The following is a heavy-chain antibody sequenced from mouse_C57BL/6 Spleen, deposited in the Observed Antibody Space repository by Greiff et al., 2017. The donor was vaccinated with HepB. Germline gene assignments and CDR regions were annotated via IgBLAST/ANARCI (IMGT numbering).Heavy chain of an antibody. CDR1: GYTFTSYG. J-gene: IGHJ4*01. Sequence: QVQLQQSGAELARPGASVKLSCKASGYTFTSYGISWVKQRTGQGLEWIGEIYPRSGNTYYNEKFKGKATLTADKSSSTAYMELRSLTSEDSAVYFCARISTMVKGGYYYAMDYWGQGTSVTVSS. CDR3: ARISTMVKGGYYYAMDY. D-gene: IGHD2-2*01. CDR2: IYPRSGNT. V-gene: IGHV1-81*01.